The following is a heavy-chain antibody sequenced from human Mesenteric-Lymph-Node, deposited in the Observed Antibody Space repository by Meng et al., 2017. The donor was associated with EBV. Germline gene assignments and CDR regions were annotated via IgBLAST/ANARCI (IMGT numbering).Heavy chain of an antibody. CDR3: AKDDYGGSPFDY. J-gene: IGHJ4*02. CDR2: ISYDGNDK. D-gene: IGHD4-23*01. V-gene: IGHV3-30*18. Sequence: QVWLVVSGGGLGKPGGSLGLSCAASGFTFSSYVMHWVRQAPGKGLEWVAFISYDGNDKKYADSVKGRFTISRDNFENTLYLQMSGLRAEDTAVYYCAKDDYGGSPFDYWGQGTLVTVSS. CDR1: GFTFSSYV.